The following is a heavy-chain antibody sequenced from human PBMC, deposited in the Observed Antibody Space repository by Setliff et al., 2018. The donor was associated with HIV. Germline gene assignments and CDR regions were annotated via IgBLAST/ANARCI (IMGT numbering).Heavy chain of an antibody. D-gene: IGHD1-1*01. CDR1: GGSFSDYY. V-gene: IGHV4-34*01. CDR2: IYYRGST. Sequence: SETLSLTCAVYGGSFSDYYWGWIRQPPGKGLQWIGSIYYRGSTYYNPSLKSRVTISVDTSKNQFSLKLSSVTAADTAVYYCAQLGMVDDFDYWGQGTLVTVSS. CDR3: AQLGMVDDFDY. J-gene: IGHJ4*02.